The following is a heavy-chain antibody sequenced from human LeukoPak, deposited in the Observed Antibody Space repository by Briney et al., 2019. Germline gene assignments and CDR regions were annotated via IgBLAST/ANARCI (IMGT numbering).Heavy chain of an antibody. CDR1: GGTFSRYA. Sequence: SVKVSCKASGGTFSRYANSRVRQAPGQGLDWMGGMIPMFGTANYAQKFQGRVTITADESTSTAYMELSSLRSEDTAVYYCARDQRYYDFWSGSYYGMDVWGQGTTVTVSS. CDR2: MIPMFGTA. V-gene: IGHV1-69*13. J-gene: IGHJ6*02. CDR3: ARDQRYYDFWSGSYYGMDV. D-gene: IGHD3-3*01.